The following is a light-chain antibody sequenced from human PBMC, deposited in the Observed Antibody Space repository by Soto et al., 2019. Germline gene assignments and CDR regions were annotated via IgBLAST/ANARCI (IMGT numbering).Light chain of an antibody. V-gene: IGKV1-5*03. CDR2: KAS. CDR3: QQYYSYPQT. Sequence: DIQMTQSPSTLSGSVGDRVTITCRASQTISSWLAWYQQKPGKAPKLLIYKASTLKSGVPSRFSGSGSGTEFTLTISSLQPDDFATYDCQQYYSYPQTFGQGAKVDIK. CDR1: QTISSW. J-gene: IGKJ1*01.